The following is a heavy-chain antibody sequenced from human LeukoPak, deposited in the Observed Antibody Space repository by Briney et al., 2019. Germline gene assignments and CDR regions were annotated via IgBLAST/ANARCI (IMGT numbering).Heavy chain of an antibody. V-gene: IGHV1-2*02. CDR3: ARDGGSYYFDY. Sequence: ASVQVSCKASGYSFTGYYMQWVRQAHGQGIEWMGWINSNSGGTNYAQKFQGRVTMTRDTSISTAYLELSRLRSDDTAVYYCARDGGSYYFDYWGQGTLVTVSS. CDR1: GYSFTGYY. CDR2: INSNSGGT. D-gene: IGHD1-26*01. J-gene: IGHJ4*02.